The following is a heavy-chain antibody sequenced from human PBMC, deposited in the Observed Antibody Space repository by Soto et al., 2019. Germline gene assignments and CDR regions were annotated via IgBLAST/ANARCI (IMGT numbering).Heavy chain of an antibody. CDR3: ARVGVVRIQRPFDY. V-gene: IGHV4-31*03. J-gene: IGHJ4*02. D-gene: IGHD3-3*01. Sequence: QVQLQESGPGLVKPSQTLSLTCTVSGGSISSGGYYWSWIRQHPGKGLEWIGYIYYSGSTYYNPSLKIRVTIAVDTSKTQFSLKLSSVTAADTAVYYCARVGVVRIQRPFDYWGQGTLVTVSS. CDR1: GGSISSGGYY. CDR2: IYYSGST.